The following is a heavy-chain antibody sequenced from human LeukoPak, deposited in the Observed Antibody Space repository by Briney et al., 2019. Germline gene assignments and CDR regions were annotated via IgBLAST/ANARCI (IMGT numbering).Heavy chain of an antibody. D-gene: IGHD3-10*01. J-gene: IGHJ4*02. CDR1: GESLNDYY. V-gene: IGHV4-30-4*08. CDR3: ARDGRDYYGSGSYYNDYNDN. Sequence: SETLSLTCGVHGESLNDYYWSWIRQPPGKGLEWIGYIYHSGATYSNPSLKSRVTISVDTSKNQFSLKLSSVTAADTAVYYCARDGRDYYGSGSYYNDYNDNWGQGTLVTVSS. CDR2: IYHSGAT.